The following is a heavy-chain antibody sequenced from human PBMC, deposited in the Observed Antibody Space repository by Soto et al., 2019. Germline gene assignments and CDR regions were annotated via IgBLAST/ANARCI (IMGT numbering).Heavy chain of an antibody. Sequence: PSETLSLTCAVSGGSISSGGYSWSWIRQPPGKGLEWVSIIYSGGSTYYADSVKGRFTLARDNSRNKIYLQMSSLRAEDTAMYYCARPTYYYDSSGPPAYWGQGTLVTVSS. D-gene: IGHD3-22*01. V-gene: IGHV3-66*04. CDR2: IYSGGST. J-gene: IGHJ4*02. CDR1: GGSISSGGYS. CDR3: ARPTYYYDSSGPPAY.